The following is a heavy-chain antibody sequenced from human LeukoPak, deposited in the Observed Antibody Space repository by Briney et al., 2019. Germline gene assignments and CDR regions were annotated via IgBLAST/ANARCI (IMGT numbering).Heavy chain of an antibody. D-gene: IGHD1-1*01. CDR1: GGTFSSYA. CDR3: ARDRDNWNSFDY. Sequence: SVKVSCKASGGTFSSYAISWVRQAPGQVLEWMGRIIPILGIANYAQKFRGRVTITADKSTSTAYMELSSLRSEDTAVYYCARDRDNWNSFDYWGQGTLVTVSS. V-gene: IGHV1-69*04. J-gene: IGHJ4*02. CDR2: IIPILGIA.